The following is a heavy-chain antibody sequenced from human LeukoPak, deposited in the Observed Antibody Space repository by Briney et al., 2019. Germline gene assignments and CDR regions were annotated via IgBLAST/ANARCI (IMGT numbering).Heavy chain of an antibody. CDR2: FDPEDGET. V-gene: IGHV1-24*01. CDR1: GYTLTELS. Sequence: ASVKVSCKVSGYTLTELSMHWVRQAPGKGLEWMGGFDPEDGETIYAQKFQGRVTMTEDTSTDTAYMELSSLRSEDTAVYYCATSSRAVPAAIDAFDIWSQGTMGTVSS. CDR3: ATSSRAVPAAIDAFDI. J-gene: IGHJ3*02. D-gene: IGHD2-2*01.